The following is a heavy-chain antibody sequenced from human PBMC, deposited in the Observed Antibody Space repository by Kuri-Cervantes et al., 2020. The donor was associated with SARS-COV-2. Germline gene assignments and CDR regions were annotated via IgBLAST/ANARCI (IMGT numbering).Heavy chain of an antibody. CDR3: AWGRGWTFDI. CDR1: GFTFSSYW. CDR2: IKQDGSEK. J-gene: IGHJ3*02. D-gene: IGHD3-3*01. Sequence: GESLKISCAASGFTFSSYWMSWVRQAPGKGLEWVANIKQDGSEKYYVDSVKGRFTISRDNAKNSLYLQMNSVRIEDTSLYFCAWGRGWTFDIWGRGTMVTVSS. V-gene: IGHV3-7*04.